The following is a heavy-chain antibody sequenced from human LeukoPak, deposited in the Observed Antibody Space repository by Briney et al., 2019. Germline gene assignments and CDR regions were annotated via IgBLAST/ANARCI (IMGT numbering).Heavy chain of an antibody. J-gene: IGHJ4*02. V-gene: IGHV3-74*01. D-gene: IGHD3-10*01. CDR2: INSDGSST. Sequence: GGSLRLSCAASGFTFSSYAMSWVRQAPGKGLVWVSRINSDGSSTNYADSVKGRFTISRDNAKNTLYLQMNSLRAEDTAMYYCARPGELFNYWGQGTLVTVSS. CDR1: GFTFSSYA. CDR3: ARPGELFNY.